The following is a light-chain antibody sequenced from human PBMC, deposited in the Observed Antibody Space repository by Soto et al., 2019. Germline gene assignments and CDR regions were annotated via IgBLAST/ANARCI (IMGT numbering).Light chain of an antibody. CDR1: QTIASN. J-gene: IGKJ2*01. V-gene: IGKV3-15*01. CDR2: GAS. Sequence: EIMMTQSPASLSVSPGDGATLSCRASQTIASNLAWYQQKPGQGPRLLIHGASTRAAGVPARFSGSGSGTDFALTISGLQSEDFAVYYCQQYHNWPPQYTFGQGTKLQIK. CDR3: QQYHNWPPQYT.